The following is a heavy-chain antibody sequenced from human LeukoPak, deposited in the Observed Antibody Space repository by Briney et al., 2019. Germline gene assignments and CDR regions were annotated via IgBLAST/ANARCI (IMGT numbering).Heavy chain of an antibody. V-gene: IGHV4-38-2*02. CDR2: IYHSGST. J-gene: IGHJ5*02. CDR1: GYSITSGHY. Sequence: SETLSLTCTVSGYSITSGHYWGWIRQPPGQGLEWIGSIYHSGSTYYTPSLRSRVTMSVDTSKNQFSLKLKSVTASGTAVYYCATLEAYYYDSSGDYYEGDWFDPWGQGTLVTVSS. CDR3: ATLEAYYYDSSGDYYEGDWFDP. D-gene: IGHD3-22*01.